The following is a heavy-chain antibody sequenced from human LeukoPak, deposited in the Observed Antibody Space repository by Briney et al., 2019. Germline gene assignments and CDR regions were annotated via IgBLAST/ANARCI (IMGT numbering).Heavy chain of an antibody. D-gene: IGHD1-26*01. CDR3: ARIGGSFPSLDY. J-gene: IGHJ4*02. V-gene: IGHV4-59*12. Sequence: SETLSLTCTVSHVSISTYYWSWIRQPPGKGLEWMGYIHYSGSTNYNPSLKSRATMSVDTSKNQFSLKLSSVTAADTAVYYCARIGGSFPSLDYWGQGTLVTVSS. CDR1: HVSISTYY. CDR2: IHYSGST.